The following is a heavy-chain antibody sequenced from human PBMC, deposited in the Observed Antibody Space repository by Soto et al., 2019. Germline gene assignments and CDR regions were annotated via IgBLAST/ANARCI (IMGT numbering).Heavy chain of an antibody. V-gene: IGHV4-59*01. J-gene: IGHJ4*02. CDR2: MSSSGST. D-gene: IGHD5-18*01. CDR3: SRGYNYASYYFYC. CDR1: GGSISSFY. Sequence: QVQLQESGPGLVKPSETLSLTCTVSGGSISSFYWSWLRQPPGEGLEWIGSMSSSGSTNYNPSLKSRVTMLVDTSKNQFSLKVSSVTAAATAVYFCSRGYNYASYYFYCWGQGTLVTVSS.